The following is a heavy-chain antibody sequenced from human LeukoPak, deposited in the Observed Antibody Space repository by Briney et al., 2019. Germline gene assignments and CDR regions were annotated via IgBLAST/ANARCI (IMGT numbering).Heavy chain of an antibody. J-gene: IGHJ5*02. CDR3: ARDWSDIVVVVAAEGQGWFDP. Sequence: GASVKVSCKASGYTFTSYYMHWVRQAPGQGLEWMGIINPSGGSTSYAQKFQGRDTMTRDTSTSTVYMELSSLRSEDTAVYYCARDWSDIVVVVAAEGQGWFDPWGQGTLVTVSS. CDR2: INPSGGST. D-gene: IGHD2-15*01. V-gene: IGHV1-46*01. CDR1: GYTFTSYY.